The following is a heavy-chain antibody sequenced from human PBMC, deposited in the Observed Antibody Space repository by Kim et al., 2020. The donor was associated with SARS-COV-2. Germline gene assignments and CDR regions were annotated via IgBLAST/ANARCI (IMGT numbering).Heavy chain of an antibody. CDR1: GFTFSSYG. V-gene: IGHV3-33*05. CDR2: ISYDGSNK. Sequence: GGSLRLSCAASGFTFSSYGMHWVRQAPGKGLEWVAVISYDGSNKYYADSVKGRFTISRDNSKNTLYLQMNSLRADDTAVYYCARVWSGSYWGGFHYGMDVCDQGTTVTVSS. CDR3: ARVWSGSYWGGFHYGMDV. D-gene: IGHD1-26*01. J-gene: IGHJ6*02.